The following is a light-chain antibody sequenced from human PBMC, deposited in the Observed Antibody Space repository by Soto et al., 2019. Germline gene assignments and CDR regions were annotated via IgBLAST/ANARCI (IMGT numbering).Light chain of an antibody. CDR2: KAS. CDR1: QSISSF. V-gene: IGKV1-5*03. J-gene: IGKJ4*01. CDR3: QQYDSYPLT. Sequence: DIQMTQSPSSLSASVGDRVTITCRASQSISSFLNWYQQKPGKAPKVLIYKASSLDSGVPPRFSGSGSGTKFTLTISSLQPDDFATYYCQQYDSYPLTFGGGTKVDIK.